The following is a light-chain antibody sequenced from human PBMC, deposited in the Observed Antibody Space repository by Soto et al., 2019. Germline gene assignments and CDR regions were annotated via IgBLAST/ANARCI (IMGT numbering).Light chain of an antibody. V-gene: IGKV3-15*01. CDR2: GAS. CDR3: KQSNNWPYT. CDR1: QSVSHN. J-gene: IGKJ2*01. Sequence: EIVMTQSPATLSVSPGERATLSCRASQSVSHNLAWYQQKPGQAPRLLFYGASFRATGVPARFSGSGSGTDFTLTISSLQSEDFAIYYCKQSNNWPYTFGQGIKLEIK.